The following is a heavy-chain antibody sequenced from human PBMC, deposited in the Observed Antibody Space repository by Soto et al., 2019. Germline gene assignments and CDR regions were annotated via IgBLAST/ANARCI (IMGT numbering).Heavy chain of an antibody. CDR3: AGGITVAGPSRDGFDI. CDR2: IYHSGST. CDR1: SGSISSSNW. D-gene: IGHD6-19*01. J-gene: IGHJ3*02. V-gene: IGHV4-4*02. Sequence: QVQLQESGPGLVKPSGTLSLTCAVSSGSISSSNWWSWVRQPPGKGLEWIGEIYHSGSTNYNPSLKRRVTISVDKSTNQFSLKLSPVTAADTAVYYCAGGITVAGPSRDGFDIWGQGTMVTVSS.